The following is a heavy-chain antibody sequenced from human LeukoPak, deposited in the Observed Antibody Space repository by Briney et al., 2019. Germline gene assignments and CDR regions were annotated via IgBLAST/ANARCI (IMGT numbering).Heavy chain of an antibody. J-gene: IGHJ4*02. Sequence: GESLKISCKASGYSFTNYWIAWVRQMPGKGLEWMGIIYPGDSDTRYSPSFQGQVTISAVKSISTAYLQWSSLKASDTAMYYCAREEDYYGSGNHYFDYWGQGTLVTVSS. CDR3: AREEDYYGSGNHYFDY. CDR1: GYSFTNYW. V-gene: IGHV5-51*01. D-gene: IGHD3-10*01. CDR2: IYPGDSDT.